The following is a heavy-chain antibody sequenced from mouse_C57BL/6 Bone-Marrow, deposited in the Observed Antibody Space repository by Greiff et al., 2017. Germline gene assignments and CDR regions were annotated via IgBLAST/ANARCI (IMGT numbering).Heavy chain of an antibody. Sequence: QVQLKQPGAELVKPGASVKMSCKASGYTFTSYWITWVKQRPGQGLEWIGDIYPTSGRTNYNEKFKSKAILTVDTSSNTAYMQLSSLTSEDSAVFYGARSGTLGRSFGNWDQGTTLTISS. CDR2: IYPTSGRT. V-gene: IGHV1-55*01. D-gene: IGHD4-1*01. CDR1: GYTFTSYW. CDR3: ARSGTLGRSFGN. J-gene: IGHJ2*01.